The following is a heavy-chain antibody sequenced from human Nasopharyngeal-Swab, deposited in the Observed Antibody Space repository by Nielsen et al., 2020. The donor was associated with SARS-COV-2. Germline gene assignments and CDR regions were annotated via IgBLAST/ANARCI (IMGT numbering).Heavy chain of an antibody. J-gene: IGHJ4*02. V-gene: IGHV1-46*01. Sequence: ASVKVSCKASGYTFTTYYMHWVRQAPGQGLEWMGIINPSGGSTTYAQKFQGRVTMTRDTSTRTVYMELSSLRSEDTAVYYCARDLGYRYDGYWGQGILVTVSS. CDR2: INPSGGST. CDR3: ARDLGYRYDGY. CDR1: GYTFTTYY. D-gene: IGHD5-18*01.